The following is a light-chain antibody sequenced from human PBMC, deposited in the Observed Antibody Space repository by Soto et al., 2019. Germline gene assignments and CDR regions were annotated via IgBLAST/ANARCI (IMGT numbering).Light chain of an antibody. J-gene: IGLJ1*01. Sequence: QSALTQPASVSGSPGQSITLSCTGTPSDVGIYTLVSWYQHHPGEAPKLMIYEVSKRPSGVSNRFSGSKSGNAASLTISGLQAEDEADYYCSSYTAGGTIFGTGTKVTVL. CDR2: EVS. V-gene: IGLV2-14*02. CDR3: SSYTAGGTI. CDR1: PSDVGIYTL.